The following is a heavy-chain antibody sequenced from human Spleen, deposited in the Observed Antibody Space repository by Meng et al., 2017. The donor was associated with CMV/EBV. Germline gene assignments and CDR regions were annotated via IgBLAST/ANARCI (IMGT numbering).Heavy chain of an antibody. CDR1: GFTFSSYE. V-gene: IGHV3-23*01. CDR2: ISNSGGST. CDR3: AKGTLDQTAMVVN. J-gene: IGHJ4*02. Sequence: GGSLRLSCAASGFTFSSYEMNWVRQAPGKGLEWVSPISNSGGSTYYADSVKGRFSVSRDNSKNILYLQLNSLKVEDTAVYYCAKGTLDQTAMVVNWGQGTLVTVSS. D-gene: IGHD5-18*01.